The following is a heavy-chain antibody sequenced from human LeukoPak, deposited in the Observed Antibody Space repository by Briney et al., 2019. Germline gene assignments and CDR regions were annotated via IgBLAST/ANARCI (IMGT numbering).Heavy chain of an antibody. CDR3: ARDPYSSSSGGYWFDP. J-gene: IGHJ5*02. V-gene: IGHV3-20*01. D-gene: IGHD6-6*01. Sequence: GGSLRLSCAASGFTFDDYGMSWVRQAPGKGLERVSGINWNGGSIGYADSVKGRFTISRDNAKNSLYLQMNSLRAEDTALYHCARDPYSSSSGGYWFDPWGQGTLVTVSS. CDR1: GFTFDDYG. CDR2: INWNGGSI.